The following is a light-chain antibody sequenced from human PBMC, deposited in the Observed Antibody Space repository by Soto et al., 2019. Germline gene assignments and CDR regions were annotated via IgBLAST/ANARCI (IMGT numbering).Light chain of an antibody. CDR3: TSYAGDSTFVV. CDR2: DVT. V-gene: IGLV2-14*03. J-gene: IGLJ2*01. Sequence: QLVLTQPASVAGSPGQSITISCTGTTSDVGAYNYVSWYQHHPGKAPKLMIYDVTDRPSGVSNRFSGSKSGNTASLTISGLQAEDEADYYCTSYAGDSTFVVFGGGTKVTVL. CDR1: TSDVGAYNY.